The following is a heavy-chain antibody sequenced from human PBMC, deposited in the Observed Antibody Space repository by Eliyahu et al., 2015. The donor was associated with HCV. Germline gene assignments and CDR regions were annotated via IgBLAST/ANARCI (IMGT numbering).Heavy chain of an antibody. J-gene: IGHJ6*04. CDR2: INSAGST. Sequence: EVQLVETGGDLIQPGGSLXLSCAASGFTVSNYHMSWVRQAPGKGLEWVSFINSAGSTYYADSVKGRFTISRDNSKNTLYLQMNSLRAEDTAMYYCARGKNVWGKGTTVTVSS. V-gene: IGHV3-53*02. CDR3: ARGKNV. CDR1: GFTVSNYH.